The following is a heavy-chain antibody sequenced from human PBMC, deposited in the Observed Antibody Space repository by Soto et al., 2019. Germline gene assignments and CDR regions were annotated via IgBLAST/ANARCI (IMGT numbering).Heavy chain of an antibody. CDR3: ARATGQPMSAILQRIAFDI. CDR1: GFTFSSYS. Sequence: GGSLRLSCAASGFTFSSYSMNWVRQAPGKGLEWVSYISSSSSTIYYADSVKGRFTISRVNAKNSLYLQMNSLRDEDTAVYYCARATGQPMSAILQRIAFDIWGQGTMVTVSS. D-gene: IGHD3-3*02. J-gene: IGHJ3*02. CDR2: ISSSSSTI. V-gene: IGHV3-48*02.